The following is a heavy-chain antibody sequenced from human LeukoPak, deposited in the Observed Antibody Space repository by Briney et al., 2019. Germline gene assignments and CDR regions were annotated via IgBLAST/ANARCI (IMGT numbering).Heavy chain of an antibody. D-gene: IGHD6-13*01. CDR2: IYTTGRT. CDR3: ATGYSSRPVNAFDI. CDR1: GDSLASGNYY. V-gene: IGHV4-61*02. Sequence: PSQTLSLICTVSGDSLASGNYYWTWIRQPVGKGLEWIGRIYTTGRTNYNPSLKSRVAITIETSKNQFSLKLTSVTAADTAVYYCATGYSSRPVNAFDIWGQGTMVTVSS. J-gene: IGHJ3*02.